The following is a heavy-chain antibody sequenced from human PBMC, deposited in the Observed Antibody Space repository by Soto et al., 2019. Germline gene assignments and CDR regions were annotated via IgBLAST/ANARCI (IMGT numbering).Heavy chain of an antibody. CDR1: GYTFTSYA. J-gene: IGHJ6*02. V-gene: IGHV1-3*01. CDR3: ARDHDYVTGYSSSWYPSLNYYYGMDV. Sequence: ASVKVSCKASGYTFTSYAMHWVRQAPGQRLEWMGWINAGNGNTKYSQKFQGRVTITRDTSASTAYMELSSLRSEDTAVYYCARDHDYVTGYSSSWYPSLNYYYGMDVWGQGTTVTVSS. D-gene: IGHD6-13*01. CDR2: INAGNGNT.